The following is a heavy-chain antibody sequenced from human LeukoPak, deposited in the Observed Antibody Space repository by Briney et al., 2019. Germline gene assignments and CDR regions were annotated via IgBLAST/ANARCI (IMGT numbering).Heavy chain of an antibody. CDR3: VRREVGAHPLDY. V-gene: IGHV3-48*01. CDR2: ITGNSGTI. D-gene: IGHD1-26*01. J-gene: IGHJ4*02. CDR1: GFTFSAYN. Sequence: GGSLRLSCAASGFTFSAYNMNWVRQAPGKGLEWISYITGNSGTIYYADSVKGRFTISRDNAKDSLYLQMNSLRAEDTAVYYCVRREVGAHPLDYWGQGTLVTVSS.